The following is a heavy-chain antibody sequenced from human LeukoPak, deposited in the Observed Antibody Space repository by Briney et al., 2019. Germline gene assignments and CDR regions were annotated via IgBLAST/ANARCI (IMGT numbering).Heavy chain of an antibody. J-gene: IGHJ6*02. D-gene: IGHD2-2*01. CDR2: MNPNSGNT. Sequence: GASVKVFCKSSGYTYNSYDINWVRQASGQGLEWMGWMNPNSGNTGYAQKFQGRVTMTRNTSISTAYMELSSLRSEDTAVYYCARVPAPGHGMDVWGQGTTVTVSS. V-gene: IGHV1-8*01. CDR1: GYTYNSYD. CDR3: ARVPAPGHGMDV.